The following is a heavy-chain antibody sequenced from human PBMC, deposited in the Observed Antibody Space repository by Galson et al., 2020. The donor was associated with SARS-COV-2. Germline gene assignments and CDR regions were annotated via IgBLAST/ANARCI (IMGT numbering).Heavy chain of an antibody. J-gene: IGHJ5*02. V-gene: IGHV4-59*01. CDR3: ARDRAIFPGLEFDP. D-gene: IGHD3-3*01. CDR2: IYYSGST. CDR1: GGSISSYY. Sequence: ETSETLSLTCTVSGGSISSYYWSWIRQPPGKGLEWIGYIYYSGSTNYNPSLKSRVTISVDTSKNQFSLKLSSVTAADTAVYYCARDRAIFPGLEFDPWGQGTLVTVSS.